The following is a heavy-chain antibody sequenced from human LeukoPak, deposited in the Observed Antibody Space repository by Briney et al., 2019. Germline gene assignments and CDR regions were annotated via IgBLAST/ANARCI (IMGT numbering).Heavy chain of an antibody. CDR1: GYTFTTYG. D-gene: IGHD2-2*01. V-gene: IGHV1-18*01. CDR3: ARGEVSASLYYFDF. Sequence: ASVKVSCKTSGYTFTTYGVSWVRQAPGQGHEWMGWVSGYTGNTNYAERFQGRVTMTTDTSTTTVYMELTSLRSDDTAVYYCARGEVSASLYYFDFWGRGTLVTVS. J-gene: IGHJ4*02. CDR2: VSGYTGNT.